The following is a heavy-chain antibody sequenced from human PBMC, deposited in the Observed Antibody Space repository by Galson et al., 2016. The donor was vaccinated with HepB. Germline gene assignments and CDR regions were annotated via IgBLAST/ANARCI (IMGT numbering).Heavy chain of an antibody. J-gene: IGHJ4*02. V-gene: IGHV3-23*01. CDR2: ISANGHVT. CDR1: GGSFDRYT. CDR3: AKDRGYFGSALDY. D-gene: IGHD2/OR15-2a*01. Sequence: SLRLSCAASGGSFDRYTMNWVRQAPGKGLEWASGISANGHVTHYADSVKGRFTISRDNSENTLYLQMNSLRAEDAALYYCAKDRGYFGSALDYWGQGTLVTVSS.